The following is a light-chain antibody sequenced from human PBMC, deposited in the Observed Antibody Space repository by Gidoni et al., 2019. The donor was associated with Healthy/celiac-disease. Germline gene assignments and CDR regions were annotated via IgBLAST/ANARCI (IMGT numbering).Light chain of an antibody. CDR3: QQYNNWPPGIT. Sequence: EIVMTQSPATLSVSPGERATLSCRASQSVSSNLAWYQQKPGQAPRLRIYGASTRATGIPARFSGSGSGTEFTLTISSLQSEDYAVYYCQQYNNWPPGITFGGGTKVEIK. V-gene: IGKV3-15*01. CDR1: QSVSSN. J-gene: IGKJ4*01. CDR2: GAS.